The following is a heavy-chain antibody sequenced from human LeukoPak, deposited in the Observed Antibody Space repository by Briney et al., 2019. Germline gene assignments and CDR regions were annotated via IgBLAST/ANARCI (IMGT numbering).Heavy chain of an antibody. Sequence: ASVKVSCKASGYTFTSYDINWVRQATGQGLEWMGWMNPNSGNTGYAQKFQGRVTMTRNTSISTAYMELSSLRSEDTAVYYGARGRRIVGATCYYWGQGTLVTVSS. CDR3: ARGRRIVGATCYY. J-gene: IGHJ4*02. D-gene: IGHD1-26*01. CDR2: MNPNSGNT. V-gene: IGHV1-8*01. CDR1: GYTFTSYD.